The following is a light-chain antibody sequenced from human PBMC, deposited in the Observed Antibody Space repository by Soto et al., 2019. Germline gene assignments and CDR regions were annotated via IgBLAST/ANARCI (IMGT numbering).Light chain of an antibody. V-gene: IGKV1-5*03. Sequence: CPANQRISSWLAWYQQKPGKAPKLLISQASSLDSGVPSRFTDNGSETAFHLTFTALQIDRVASYYCQQYNSYSWTFGHGTKVDIK. J-gene: IGKJ1*01. CDR1: QRISSW. CDR3: QQYNSYSWT. CDR2: QAS.